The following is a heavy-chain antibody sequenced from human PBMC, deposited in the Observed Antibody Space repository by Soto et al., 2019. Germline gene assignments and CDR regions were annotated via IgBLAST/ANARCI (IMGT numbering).Heavy chain of an antibody. CDR1: GGSISSYY. D-gene: IGHD3-10*01. V-gene: IGHV4-59*08. CDR3: ARHGGIMVRD. J-gene: IGHJ4*02. CDR2: IYYSGST. Sequence: QVQLQESGPGLVKPSETLSLTCTVSGGSISSYYWSWIRQPPGKGLEWIGYIYYSGSTNYNPSLKSRVTISVDTSKNQFSLKLSSVTAADTAVYYCARHGGIMVRDWGQGTLVTVSS.